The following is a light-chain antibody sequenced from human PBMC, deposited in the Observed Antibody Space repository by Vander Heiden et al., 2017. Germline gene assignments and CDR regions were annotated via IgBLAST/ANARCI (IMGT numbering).Light chain of an antibody. CDR1: QSLPHSNGYNS. J-gene: IGKJ2*01. CDR3: MQALQTPYT. V-gene: IGKV2-28*01. Sequence: IVMTQSPLSLPVTPGEPASISCRSSQSLPHSNGYNSLDWYLQKPGQSPQLLIYLGSNRASGVPDRFSGSGSGTDFTLKISRVEAEDVGVYYCMQALQTPYTFGQGTKLEIK. CDR2: LGS.